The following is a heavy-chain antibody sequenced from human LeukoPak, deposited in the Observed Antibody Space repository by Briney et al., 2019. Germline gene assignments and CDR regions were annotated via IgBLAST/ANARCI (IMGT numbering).Heavy chain of an antibody. CDR2: ISYDGSNK. CDR3: ARDLADYGGFYFYY. J-gene: IGHJ4*02. D-gene: IGHD4-23*01. Sequence: GGSLRLSCAASGFTFSSYGMHWVRQAPGKGLEWVAVISYDGSNKYYADSVKGRFTISRDNSKNTLYLQMSSLRAEDTAAYYCARDLADYGGFYFYYWGQGILVTVSS. V-gene: IGHV3-30*03. CDR1: GFTFSSYG.